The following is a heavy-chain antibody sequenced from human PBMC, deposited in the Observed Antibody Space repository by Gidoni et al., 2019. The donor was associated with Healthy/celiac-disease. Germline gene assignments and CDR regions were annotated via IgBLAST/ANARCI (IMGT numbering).Heavy chain of an antibody. D-gene: IGHD3-16*01. V-gene: IGHV4-30-2*01. CDR1: GGSIRSGGYS. J-gene: IGHJ5*02. CDR3: ARAGGGYGGWFDP. Sequence: QLQLQESGSGLVKPSQTLSLTCAVSGGSIRSGGYSWSWIRQPPGKGLEWIGYIYHSGSTYYNPSLKSRVTISVDRSKNQFSLKLSSVTAADTAVYYCARAGGGYGGWFDPWGQGTLVTVSS. CDR2: IYHSGST.